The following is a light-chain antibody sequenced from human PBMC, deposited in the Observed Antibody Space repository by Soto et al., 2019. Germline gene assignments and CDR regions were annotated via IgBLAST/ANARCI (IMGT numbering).Light chain of an antibody. CDR3: QQRSNWPPT. J-gene: IGKJ1*01. CDR2: NVS. Sequence: EIVLTQSPGTLSLSPGERATLSCRASQSVSSAYLAWYQQKPGQAPRLLIYNVSRRATGIPARFSGSGSGTDFTLTISSLEPEDFAVYYCQQRSNWPPTFGQGTKVDIK. CDR1: QSVSSAY. V-gene: IGKV3D-20*02.